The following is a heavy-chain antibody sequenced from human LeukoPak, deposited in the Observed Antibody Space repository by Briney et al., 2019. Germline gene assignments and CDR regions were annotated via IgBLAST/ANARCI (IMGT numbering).Heavy chain of an antibody. CDR3: VRDYVRNYFDP. J-gene: IGHJ5*02. Sequence: ASVTVSFTASGYTFTAYYMHWVRQAPGQGLEWMGCINSNNGDTGYAQKCHGRVTMTRDTSISTAYMELSSLTSDDTVVYYCVRDYVRNYFDPWGQGALVTVSS. V-gene: IGHV1-2*02. D-gene: IGHD1-7*01. CDR1: GYTFTAYY. CDR2: INSNNGDT.